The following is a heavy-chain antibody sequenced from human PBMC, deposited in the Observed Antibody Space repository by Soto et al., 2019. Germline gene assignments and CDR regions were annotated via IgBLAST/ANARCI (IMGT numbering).Heavy chain of an antibody. D-gene: IGHD6-19*01. Sequence: VQLVESGGGLVQRGGSLRLSCAGSGFTFSGYSMNWVRQAPGKGLEWLSYITRSSSPIYYADSVKGRFTTSRDNGKNTLYLQINSLRDEDTAVYYCARLYTSGWYYDYWGQGTLVTVSS. V-gene: IGHV3-48*02. J-gene: IGHJ4*02. CDR1: GFTFSGYS. CDR3: ARLYTSGWYYDY. CDR2: ITRSSSPI.